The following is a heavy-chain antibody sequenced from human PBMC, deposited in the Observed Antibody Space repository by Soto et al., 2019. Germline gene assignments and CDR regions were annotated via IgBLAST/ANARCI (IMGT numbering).Heavy chain of an antibody. Sequence: QVQLVQSGAEVKKPGSSVKVSCKASGGTFSSYAISWVRQAPGQGLEWMGGIIPIFGTANYAQKFQGRVTITADESTSTAYMELSSLRSEHTAVYYCARVGGDDSSGYYPWYYYGMDVWGQGTTVTVSS. V-gene: IGHV1-69*01. CDR1: GGTFSSYA. CDR2: IIPIFGTA. J-gene: IGHJ6*02. D-gene: IGHD3-22*01. CDR3: ARVGGDDSSGYYPWYYYGMDV.